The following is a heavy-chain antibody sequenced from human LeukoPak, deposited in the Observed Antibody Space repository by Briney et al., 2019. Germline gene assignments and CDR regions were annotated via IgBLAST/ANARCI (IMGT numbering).Heavy chain of an antibody. V-gene: IGHV4-59*01. Sequence: ETLSLTCTVSGGSIDTYYWNWIRPPPGKGLEWIGYVFHTGSTNYNPSLKSRVTISVDTSKNQFSLKLDSVTPADTAVYYCARESDNIVFDDWGQGTLVTVSS. CDR1: GGSIDTYY. J-gene: IGHJ4*02. D-gene: IGHD1-1*01. CDR2: VFHTGST. CDR3: ARESDNIVFDD.